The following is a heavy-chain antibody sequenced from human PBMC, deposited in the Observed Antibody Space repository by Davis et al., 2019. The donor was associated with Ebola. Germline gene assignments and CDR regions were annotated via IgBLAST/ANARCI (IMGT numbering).Heavy chain of an antibody. D-gene: IGHD3-16*01. CDR3: ARGRESGDYVWGSFHFQH. J-gene: IGHJ1*01. V-gene: IGHV1-69*13. Sequence: SVKVSCKAFGGTFSNYAISWVRQAPGQGLEWMGGIIPIFGTANYAHNFQDRVTITADEFTSTVFMELSSLKFEDTAVYYCARGRESGDYVWGSFHFQHWGQGSLVTVSS. CDR1: GGTFSNYA. CDR2: IIPIFGTA.